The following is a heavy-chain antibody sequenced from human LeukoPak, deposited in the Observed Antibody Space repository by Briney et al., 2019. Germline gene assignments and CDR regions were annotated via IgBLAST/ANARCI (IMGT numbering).Heavy chain of an antibody. CDR3: ARGSLTSSIAARTIYFDY. D-gene: IGHD6-6*01. Sequence: GGSLRLSCAASGFTFSSYSMNWVRQAPGKGLEWVSSISSSSSYIYYADSVKGRFTISRDNAKNSLYLQMNSLRAEDTAVYCCARGSLTSSIAARTIYFDYWGQGTLVTVSS. V-gene: IGHV3-21*01. CDR1: GFTFSSYS. J-gene: IGHJ4*02. CDR2: ISSSSSYI.